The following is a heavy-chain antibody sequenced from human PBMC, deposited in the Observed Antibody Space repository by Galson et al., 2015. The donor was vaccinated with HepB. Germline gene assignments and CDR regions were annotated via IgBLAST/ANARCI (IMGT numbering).Heavy chain of an antibody. Sequence: CAISEDSVSSNSAAWNWIRQSPSRGLEWLGRTYYRAKWYSDYAESVRSRITINPDTSKSQFSLHLNSVTPEDTAVYYCARVAGTIYFYGMDVWGQGTTVIVSS. J-gene: IGHJ6*02. D-gene: IGHD2-15*01. CDR1: EDSVSSNSAA. CDR3: ARVAGTIYFYGMDV. CDR2: TYYRAKWYS. V-gene: IGHV6-1*01.